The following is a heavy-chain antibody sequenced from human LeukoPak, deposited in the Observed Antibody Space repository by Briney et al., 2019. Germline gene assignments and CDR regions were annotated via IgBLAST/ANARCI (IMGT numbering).Heavy chain of an antibody. CDR1: GFTFDDYG. V-gene: IGHV3-20*01. CDR2: INWNGGST. Sequence: PGGSLRLSCAASGFTFDDYGMSWVRQAPGKGLEWVSGINWNGGSTGYADSVKGRFTISRDNAKNSLYLQMNSLRAEDTALYHCARRIRSGYTYYFDYWGQGTLVTVSS. J-gene: IGHJ4*02. CDR3: ARRIRSGYTYYFDY. D-gene: IGHD3-3*01.